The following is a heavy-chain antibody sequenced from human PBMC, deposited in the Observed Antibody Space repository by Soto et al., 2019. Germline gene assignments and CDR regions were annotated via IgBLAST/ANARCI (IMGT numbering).Heavy chain of an antibody. J-gene: IGHJ4*02. V-gene: IGHV3-23*01. Sequence: PGGSLRLSCAASGFTFSSYAMIWVRQAPGKGLEWVSAISGSGGSTYYADSVKGRFTISRDNSKNTLYLQMNGLRAEDTAVYYCAKEGGYYDSSGYCPPDYWGQGTLVTVSS. CDR3: AKEGGYYDSSGYCPPDY. CDR1: GFTFSSYA. CDR2: ISGSGGST. D-gene: IGHD3-22*01.